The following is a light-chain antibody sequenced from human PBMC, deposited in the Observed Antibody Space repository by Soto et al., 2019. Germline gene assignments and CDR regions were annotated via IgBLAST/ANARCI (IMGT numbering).Light chain of an antibody. Sequence: EIVLTQSPGTLSLSPGERATLSCRTSQSVNSAHLAWYWQRPGQTPRLLIYAASKRAAGTPDRFSGGGTGTDFTLTISRLEPEDFAMYYCQHYGWSPQFGQGTKLEI. CDR3: QHYGWSPQ. J-gene: IGKJ2*01. CDR2: AAS. CDR1: QSVNSAH. V-gene: IGKV3-20*01.